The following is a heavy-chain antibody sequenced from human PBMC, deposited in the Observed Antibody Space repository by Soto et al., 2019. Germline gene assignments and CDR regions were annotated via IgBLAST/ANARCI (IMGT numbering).Heavy chain of an antibody. V-gene: IGHV1-3*01. CDR3: ARANGAFDI. CDR2: ISPGNDNT. D-gene: IGHD2-8*01. J-gene: IGHJ3*02. Sequence: QVQLVQSGAEVKKPGASVKVSCKASGYSFTNYAMHWVRQAPGQSLEWMGWISPGNDNTKYLQKFQGRVTITIDTSASTAYMELSSLRSEDTAVYYCARANGAFDIWGQGTMITVSS. CDR1: GYSFTNYA.